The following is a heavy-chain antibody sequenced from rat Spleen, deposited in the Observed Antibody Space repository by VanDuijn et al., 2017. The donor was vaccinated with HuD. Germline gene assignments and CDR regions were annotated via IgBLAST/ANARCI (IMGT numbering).Heavy chain of an antibody. CDR2: IWGDGST. CDR3: ATQHYYEGYYRDY. Sequence: QVQLKESGPGLVQPSQTLSLTCTVSGFSLISYGVIWVRQPPGKGLEWMGGIWGDGSTDYNSALKSRLSISRDTSKSQVFLKVNNLQTEYTAMYFCATQHYYEGYYRDYWGQGVMVTVSS. J-gene: IGHJ2*01. D-gene: IGHD1-12*03. V-gene: IGHV2S61*01. CDR1: GFSLISYG.